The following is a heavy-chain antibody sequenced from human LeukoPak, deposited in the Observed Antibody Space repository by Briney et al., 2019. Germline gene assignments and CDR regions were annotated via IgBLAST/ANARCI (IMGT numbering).Heavy chain of an antibody. D-gene: IGHD3-22*01. J-gene: IGHJ4*02. CDR3: ARAAALYYYDSSGSHFDY. Sequence: ASGKVSCKASGYTFTSYGISWVRQAPGQGLEWMGWISAYNGNTNYAQKLQGRVTMTTDASTSTAYMELRSLRSDDTAVYYCARAAALYYYDSSGSHFDYWGQGTLVTVSS. V-gene: IGHV1-18*01. CDR2: ISAYNGNT. CDR1: GYTFTSYG.